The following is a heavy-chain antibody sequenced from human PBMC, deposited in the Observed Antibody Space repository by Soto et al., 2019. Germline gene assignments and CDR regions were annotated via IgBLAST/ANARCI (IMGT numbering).Heavy chain of an antibody. V-gene: IGHV3-74*01. CDR1: GFTFSSYW. CDR2: INSDGSST. D-gene: IGHD5-18*01. CDR3: VREAITAMVFDY. J-gene: IGHJ4*02. Sequence: GGSLRLSCAASGFTFSSYWMHWVRQAPGKGLVWVSRINSDGSSTSYADSVKGRFAISRENAKNSLYLQVNSLRVGDTAVYYCVREAITAMVFDYWGQGALVIVSS.